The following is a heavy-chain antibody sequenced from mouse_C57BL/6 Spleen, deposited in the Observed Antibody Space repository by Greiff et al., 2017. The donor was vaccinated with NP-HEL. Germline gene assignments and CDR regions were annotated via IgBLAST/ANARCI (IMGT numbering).Heavy chain of an antibody. Sequence: EVKLVESGGGLVKPGGSLKLSCAASGFTFSSYAMSWVRQTPEKRLEWVATISDGGSYTYYPDNVKGRFTISRDNAKNNLYLQMSHLKSEDTAMYYCARDWLLAYWGQGTLVTVSA. J-gene: IGHJ3*01. V-gene: IGHV5-4*01. CDR3: ARDWLLAY. CDR2: ISDGGSYT. CDR1: GFTFSSYA.